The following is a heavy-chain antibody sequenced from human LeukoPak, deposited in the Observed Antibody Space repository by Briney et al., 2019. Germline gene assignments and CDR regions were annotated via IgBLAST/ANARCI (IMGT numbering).Heavy chain of an antibody. CDR1: GGSFSGYY. V-gene: IGHV4-34*01. CDR3: AREVRGLLWFGELSWFDP. CDR2: INHSGST. D-gene: IGHD3-10*01. J-gene: IGHJ5*02. Sequence: PSETLSLTCAVYGGSFSGYYWSWIRQPPGKGLEWIGEINHSGSTNYNPSLKSRVTISVDTSKNQFSLKLSSVTAADTAVYYCAREVRGLLWFGELSWFDPWGQGTLVTVSS.